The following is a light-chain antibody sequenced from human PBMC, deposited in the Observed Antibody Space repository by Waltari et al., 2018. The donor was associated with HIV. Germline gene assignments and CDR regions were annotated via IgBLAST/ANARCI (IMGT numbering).Light chain of an antibody. CDR3: LLSYSGARV. J-gene: IGLJ3*02. CDR1: TGAVTSGHY. Sequence: QAVVTQEPSLTVSPGGTVTLTCGSSTGAVTSGHYPYWFQQKPGQAPRTLIYDTSKKHSWTPARFSGSRRGGKAALTLSGEQSEDEAGYYCLLSYSGARVFGGGTKLTVL. CDR2: DTS. V-gene: IGLV7-46*01.